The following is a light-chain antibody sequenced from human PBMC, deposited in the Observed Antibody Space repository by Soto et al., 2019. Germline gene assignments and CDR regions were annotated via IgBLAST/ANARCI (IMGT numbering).Light chain of an antibody. CDR1: QSISSW. J-gene: IGKJ1*01. V-gene: IGKV1-5*03. CDR2: KAS. Sequence: DIHMTQSPSTLSASVGDRVTITCRASQSISSWLAWYQQKPGKAPKLLIYKASTLKSGVPSRFSGSGSGTEFTLTISSLQPDDFATYYCQHYNSYSEAFGQGTKVDI. CDR3: QHYNSYSEA.